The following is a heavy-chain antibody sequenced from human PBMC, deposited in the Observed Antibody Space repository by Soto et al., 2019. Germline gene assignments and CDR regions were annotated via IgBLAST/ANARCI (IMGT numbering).Heavy chain of an antibody. CDR2: IYHSGGT. J-gene: IGHJ6*02. CDR3: ARHNSSSWYDYYYYYGMDV. CDR1: GGSISSSNW. D-gene: IGHD6-13*01. Sequence: SETLSLTCAVSGGSISSSNWWSWVRQPPGKGLEWIGEIYHSGGTNYNPSLKSRVTISVDKSKNQFSLKLSSVTAADTAVYYCARHNSSSWYDYYYYYGMDVWGQGTTVTVSS. V-gene: IGHV4-4*02.